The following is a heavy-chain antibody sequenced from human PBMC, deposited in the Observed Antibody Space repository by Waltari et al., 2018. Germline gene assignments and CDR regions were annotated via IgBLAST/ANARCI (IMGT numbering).Heavy chain of an antibody. Sequence: QLQLQESGPGLVKPSETLSLTCTVSGGSISSSSYYWGWIRQPPGKGLEWIGSIYYSVSTSSNPSLKSRVTISVDTSKNQFSLKLSSVTAADTAVYYCARHPAMTIMLWYFDLWGRGTLVTVSS. D-gene: IGHD2-8*01. J-gene: IGHJ2*01. CDR1: GGSISSSSYY. V-gene: IGHV4-39*01. CDR3: ARHPAMTIMLWYFDL. CDR2: IYYSVST.